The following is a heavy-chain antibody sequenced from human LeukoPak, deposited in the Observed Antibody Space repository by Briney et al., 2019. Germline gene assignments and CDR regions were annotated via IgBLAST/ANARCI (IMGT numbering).Heavy chain of an antibody. Sequence: GGSLRLSCAASGFTFSSYAMSWVRQAPGKGLEWVAVISYDGHNEYYGDSVKGRFTISRDNSKNTVFLQMNSLRAEDTAVYYCAKGVGYGGMDVWGQGTTVTVSS. V-gene: IGHV3-30*18. CDR2: ISYDGHNE. D-gene: IGHD2-8*01. CDR1: GFTFSSYA. CDR3: AKGVGYGGMDV. J-gene: IGHJ6*02.